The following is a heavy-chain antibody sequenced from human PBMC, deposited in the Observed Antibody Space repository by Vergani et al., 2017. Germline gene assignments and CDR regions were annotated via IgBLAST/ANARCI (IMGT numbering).Heavy chain of an antibody. J-gene: IGHJ4*02. Sequence: EVQLVESGGGLVKPGGSLRLSCAASGFTFDDYAMHWVRQAPGKGLEWVSGISWNSGSTGYADSVKGRFTLSRDNAKNSLYLQMNSLRADDTALYYCAKEGRIYYDSSGYYHPYFYYWGQGTLVTVSS. CDR1: GFTFDDYA. D-gene: IGHD3-22*01. V-gene: IGHV3-9*01. CDR3: AKEGRIYYDSSGYYHPYFYY. CDR2: ISWNSGST.